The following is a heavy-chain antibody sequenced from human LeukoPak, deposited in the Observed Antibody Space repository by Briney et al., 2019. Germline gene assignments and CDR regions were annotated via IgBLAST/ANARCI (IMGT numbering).Heavy chain of an antibody. Sequence: ASVKVSCKASGGTFSSYTISWVRQATGQGLEWMGWMNPNSGNTGYAQKFQGRVTMTRNTSISTAYMELSSLRSEDTAVYYCARGYYYDSSGYYLFDYWGQGTLVTVSS. J-gene: IGHJ4*02. CDR3: ARGYYYDSSGYYLFDY. V-gene: IGHV1-8*02. CDR2: MNPNSGNT. CDR1: GGTFSSYT. D-gene: IGHD3-22*01.